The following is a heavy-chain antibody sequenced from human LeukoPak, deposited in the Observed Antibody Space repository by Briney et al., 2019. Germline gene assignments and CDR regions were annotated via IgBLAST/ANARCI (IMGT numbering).Heavy chain of an antibody. CDR1: GYTFTDYY. J-gene: IGHJ4*02. CDR3: ARGGIAARPFDC. V-gene: IGHV1-2*02. CDR2: VNPSSGDT. Sequence: ASVKVSCKASGYTFTDYYIHWVRQAPGQGLEWMGWVNPSSGDTDYAQKFQVSVTVTRDTSISTAYMELTSLKSDDTALYYCARGGIAARPFDCWGEGTLVTVSS. D-gene: IGHD6-6*01.